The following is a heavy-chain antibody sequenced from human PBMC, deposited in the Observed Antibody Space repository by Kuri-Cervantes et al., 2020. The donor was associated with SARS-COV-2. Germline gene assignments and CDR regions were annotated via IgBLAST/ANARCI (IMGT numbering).Heavy chain of an antibody. V-gene: IGHV3-11*06. CDR2: VSSDNSYK. CDR3: ARGRGYEYFDY. J-gene: IGHJ4*02. CDR1: GFTFSDYY. D-gene: IGHD5-12*01. Sequence: GESLKISCAASGFTFSDYYMNWIRQAPGKGLEWVAYVSSDNSYKRYVDSVKGRFTISRDNSKNTLYLQMNSLRAEDTAVYYCARGRGYEYFDYWGQGTLVTVSS.